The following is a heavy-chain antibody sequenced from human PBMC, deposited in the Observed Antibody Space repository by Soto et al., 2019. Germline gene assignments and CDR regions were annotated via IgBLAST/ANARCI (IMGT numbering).Heavy chain of an antibody. D-gene: IGHD2-21*01. CDR1: GGTFTSDT. V-gene: IGHV1-69*08. CDR2: FIPIRGTR. Sequence: VQLVQSGPEVKKSGSSVKVSCKLSGGTFTSDTLSWLRPAPGQGLEWLGRFIPIRGTRNYAQMFQCRITLTEDQSSHTGYMALSRLTSADTAIYYCAREEVSYNIVTFPFYYLDVCGNGTPVTVSS. J-gene: IGHJ6*03. CDR3: AREEVSYNIVTFPFYYLDV.